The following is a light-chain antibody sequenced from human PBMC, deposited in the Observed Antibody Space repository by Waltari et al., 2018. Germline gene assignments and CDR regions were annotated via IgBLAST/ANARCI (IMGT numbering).Light chain of an antibody. CDR3: QQYNNWPYT. Sequence: VMTQSAATLSVSPGERATLSCRAKQSVSSNLAWYQQKPCKAPRLLIYGASTMATGIPARFRGSGSGTEFTLTISSMQSEEFAVYYCQQYNNWPYTFGQGTKLEIK. CDR1: QSVSSN. CDR2: GAS. V-gene: IGKV3-15*01. J-gene: IGKJ2*01.